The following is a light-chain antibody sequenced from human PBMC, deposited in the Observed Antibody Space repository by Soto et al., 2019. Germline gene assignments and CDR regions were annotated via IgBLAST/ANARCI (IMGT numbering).Light chain of an antibody. V-gene: IGLV2-14*01. CDR3: SSYTTRSTLV. CDR1: SSDVGPYNY. J-gene: IGLJ3*02. Sequence: QSALTQPASVSGSPGQSITISCTGTSSDVGPYNYVSWYQHHPGKAPKLLIYEVTKRPSGVSNRFSGSKSGNTASLTISGLQAEDEADYYCSSYTTRSTLVFGGGTKVTGL. CDR2: EVT.